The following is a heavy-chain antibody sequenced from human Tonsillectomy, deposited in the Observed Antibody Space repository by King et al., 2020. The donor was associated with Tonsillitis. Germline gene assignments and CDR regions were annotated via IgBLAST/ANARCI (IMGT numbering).Heavy chain of an antibody. J-gene: IGHJ2*01. V-gene: IGHV4-39*01. CDR3: ARPIFSGRYQSNWYFDL. D-gene: IGHD1-26*01. CDR2: IYYSGGT. Sequence: QLQESGPGLVKPSETLSLTCTVSGGSISRSSYYWGWIRQPPGKGLEWIGNIYYSGGTYYNPSLKSRGTISADTAQNQFSLKLSSVTAADTAVYYCARPIFSGRYQSNWYFDLWGRGTLVTVSS. CDR1: GGSISRSSYY.